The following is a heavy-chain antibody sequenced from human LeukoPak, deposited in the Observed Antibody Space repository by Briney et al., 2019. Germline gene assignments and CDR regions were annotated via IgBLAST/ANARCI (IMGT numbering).Heavy chain of an antibody. CDR2: ISASSRYI. J-gene: IGHJ5*02. V-gene: IGHV3-21*01. D-gene: IGHD5-12*01. CDR3: ARDAHSGYNSEGDWFDP. Sequence: GGSLRLSCAASGFNFRDYSMNWVRQAPGSGLEWVSSISASSRYIFYADSVKGRFTISRDNSNNSLYLQMNSLRAEDTAVYYCARDAHSGYNSEGDWFDPWGQGTLVTVSS. CDR1: GFNFRDYS.